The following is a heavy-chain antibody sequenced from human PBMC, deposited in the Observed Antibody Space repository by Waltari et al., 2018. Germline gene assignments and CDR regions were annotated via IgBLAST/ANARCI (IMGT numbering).Heavy chain of an antibody. Sequence: LLKPSETLSLTCAVYGGSFSGYYWSWIRQPPGKGLEWIGEINHSGSTNYNPSLKSRVTISVDTSKNQFSLKLSSVTAADTAVYYCASSDCSGGSCYFSYYYYGMDVWGQGTTVTVSS. V-gene: IGHV4-34*01. D-gene: IGHD2-15*01. CDR1: GGSFSGYY. J-gene: IGHJ6*02. CDR3: ASSDCSGGSCYFSYYYYGMDV. CDR2: INHSGST.